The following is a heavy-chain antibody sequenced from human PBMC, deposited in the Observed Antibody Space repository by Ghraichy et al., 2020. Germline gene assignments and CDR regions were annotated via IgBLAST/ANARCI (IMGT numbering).Heavy chain of an antibody. CDR1: RFTFSSYA. CDR3: AKAQHSDYSNYVGVFDY. Sequence: GGSLRLSCAASRFTFSSYAMNWVRQAPGKGLEWVSTVSGRDDTTYYADSVKGRFTISRDNSKNTLYLQMNSLRAEDTAVYYCAKAQHSDYSNYVGVFDYWGQGTLVTVSS. V-gene: IGHV3-23*01. CDR2: VSGRDDTT. J-gene: IGHJ4*02. D-gene: IGHD4-11*01.